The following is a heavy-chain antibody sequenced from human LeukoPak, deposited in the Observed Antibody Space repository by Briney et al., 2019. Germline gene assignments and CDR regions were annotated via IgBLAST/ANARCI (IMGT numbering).Heavy chain of an antibody. Sequence: GASVKVSCKASGYTFSYYYMHWVRQAPGQGLEWMGWINPDSGGTKYAQKFQDRVTMTSDTSISTAYMELSRLRSDDTAVYYCARDHLLFRQPPNWFDPWGQGTLVTVSS. CDR3: ARDHLLFRQPPNWFDP. CDR1: GYTFSYYY. V-gene: IGHV1-2*02. J-gene: IGHJ5*02. CDR2: INPDSGGT. D-gene: IGHD1-14*01.